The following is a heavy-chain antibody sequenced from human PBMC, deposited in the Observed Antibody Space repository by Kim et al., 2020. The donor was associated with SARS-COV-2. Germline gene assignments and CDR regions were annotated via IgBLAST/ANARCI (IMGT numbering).Heavy chain of an antibody. CDR1: GFIFSDYY. Sequence: GGSLRLSCAASGFIFSDYYMEWVRQAPVKGLVWVSRIRKDGRFTGYADSVKGRFIISRDNAKNTLYLQINSLTDEDTAVYYCARDLAKGGWGQGILVTVS. J-gene: IGHJ4*02. V-gene: IGHV3-74*01. D-gene: IGHD3-16*01. CDR3: ARDLAKGG. CDR2: IRKDGRFT.